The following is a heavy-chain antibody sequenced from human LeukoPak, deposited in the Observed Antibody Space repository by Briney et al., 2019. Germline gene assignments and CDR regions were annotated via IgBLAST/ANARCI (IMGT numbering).Heavy chain of an antibody. CDR2: ISGSGGST. J-gene: IGHJ4*02. CDR3: ATPYDFWSGYRFDY. Sequence: PGGSLRLSCVASGFTFSSYAMSWVRQAPGKGLEWVSGISGSGGSTNHADSVKGRFTISRDNSKNTLYLQMNSLRAEDTAVYYCATPYDFWSGYRFDYWGQGTLVTVSS. D-gene: IGHD3-3*01. CDR1: GFTFSSYA. V-gene: IGHV3-23*01.